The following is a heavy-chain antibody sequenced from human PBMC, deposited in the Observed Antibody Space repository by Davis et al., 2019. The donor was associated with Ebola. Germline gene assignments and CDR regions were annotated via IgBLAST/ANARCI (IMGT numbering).Heavy chain of an antibody. CDR1: GFNVSDHY. J-gene: IGHJ4*02. CDR3: ADVEAGSAY. CDR2: IFSGGRT. D-gene: IGHD3-16*01. V-gene: IGHV3-66*01. Sequence: PGGSLRLSCAAAGFNVSDHYLSWVRQSPGRGLEWVSSIFSGGRTDYADSVKGRFTIFRDTSKNILYLQTSSLRAEDTAVYFCADVEAGSAYWGQGTLVTVSS.